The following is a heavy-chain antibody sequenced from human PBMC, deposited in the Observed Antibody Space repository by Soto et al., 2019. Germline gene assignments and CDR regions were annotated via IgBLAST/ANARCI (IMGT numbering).Heavy chain of an antibody. CDR2: MSGSGGTA. CDR3: AKGPIFGVENIYDY. V-gene: IGHV3-23*01. Sequence: EVQLLESGGGLVQPGGSLRLSCAASGFTFSSYAMSWVRQAPGKGLEWVSGMSGSGGTAYYRDSGKGRFTISRDNSKQTLYLQMNSLRAEDTALYHCAKGPIFGVENIYDYWGQGTLVTVSS. CDR1: GFTFSSYA. J-gene: IGHJ4*02. D-gene: IGHD3-3*01.